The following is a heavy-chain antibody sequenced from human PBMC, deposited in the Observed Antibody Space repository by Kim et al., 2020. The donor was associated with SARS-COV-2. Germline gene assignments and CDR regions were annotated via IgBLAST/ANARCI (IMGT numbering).Heavy chain of an antibody. V-gene: IGHV3-15*01. D-gene: IGHD3-10*01. CDR1: GFTFSNAW. CDR3: TTRGGDTMVRGVVY. J-gene: IGHJ4*02. CDR2: IKSKTDGGTT. Sequence: GGSLRLSCAASGFTFSNAWMSWVRQAPGKGLEWVGRIKSKTDGGTTDYAAPVKGRFTISRDDSKNTLYLQMNSLKTEDTAVYYCTTRGGDTMVRGVVYWGQGTLVTVSS.